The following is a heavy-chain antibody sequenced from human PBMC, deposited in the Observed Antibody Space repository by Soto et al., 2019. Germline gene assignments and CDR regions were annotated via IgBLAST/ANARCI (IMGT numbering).Heavy chain of an antibody. CDR3: VTPRGFSYGYFDY. D-gene: IGHD5-18*01. Sequence: PSETLSLTCSVSDGSISSSISYRGWVRQSPGKGLEWIGSLYYSGGIYTGSSYYNPSLKSRVTISVDTSKNQFFLNLTSVTAADTAVYYCVTPRGFSYGYFDYWGQGMLVTTSS. J-gene: IGHJ4*01. V-gene: IGHV4-39*01. CDR2: LYYSGGIYTGSS. CDR1: DGSISSSISY.